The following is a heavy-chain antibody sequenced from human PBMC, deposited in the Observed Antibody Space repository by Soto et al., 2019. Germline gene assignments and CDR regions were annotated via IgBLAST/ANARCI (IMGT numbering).Heavy chain of an antibody. CDR2: IYYSGST. CDR1: GGSISSYH. J-gene: IGHJ5*02. Sequence: PSETLSLTCTVSGGSISSYHWSWIRQPPGKGLEWIGYIYYSGSTNYNPSLKSRVTISVDTSKNQFSLKLSSVTAADTAVYYCARVKSEDYDFWSGYGNWFDPWGQGTLVTVSS. CDR3: ARVKSEDYDFWSGYGNWFDP. V-gene: IGHV4-59*01. D-gene: IGHD3-3*01.